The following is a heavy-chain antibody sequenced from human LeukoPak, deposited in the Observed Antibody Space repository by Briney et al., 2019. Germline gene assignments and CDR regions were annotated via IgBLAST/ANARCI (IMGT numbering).Heavy chain of an antibody. CDR1: GGSISSSSYY. J-gene: IGHJ6*03. CDR3: ARERYYYYYVDV. CDR2: IYYSGST. V-gene: IGHV4-39*07. Sequence: SETLSLTCTVSGGSISSSSYYWGWIRQPPGKGLEWIGSIYYSGSTYYNPYLKSRATISVDTSKNQFSLKLSSVTAADTAVYYCARERYYYYYVDVWGKGTTVTVSS.